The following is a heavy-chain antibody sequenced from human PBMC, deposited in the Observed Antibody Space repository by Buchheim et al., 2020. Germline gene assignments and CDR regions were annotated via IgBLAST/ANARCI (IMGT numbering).Heavy chain of an antibody. CDR1: GFTFSSYG. V-gene: IGHV3-30*03. J-gene: IGHJ4*02. CDR2: ISYDGSNK. D-gene: IGHD5-24*01. Sequence: QVQLVESGGGVVQPGRSLRLSCAASGFTFSSYGMHWVRQAPGKGLEWVAVISYDGSNKYYADSVKGRFTISRENSKNTLYLQMNSLRAEDTAVYYCAGSVEMATMGEEDCWGQGTL. CDR3: AGSVEMATMGEEDC.